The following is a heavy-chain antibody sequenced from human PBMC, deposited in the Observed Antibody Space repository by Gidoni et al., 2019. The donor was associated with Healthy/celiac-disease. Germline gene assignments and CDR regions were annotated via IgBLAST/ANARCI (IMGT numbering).Heavy chain of an antibody. CDR1: GGTFSSYA. D-gene: IGHD1-26*01. CDR3: ARRWGAYYYYGMDV. Sequence: QVQLVQSGAAVKKPGSSVKVSCKASGGTFSSYAISWVRQAPGQGLEWMGGIIPIFGTANYAQKFQGRVTITADESTSTAYMELSSLRSEDTAVYYCARRWGAYYYYGMDVWGQGTTVTVSS. CDR2: IIPIFGTA. J-gene: IGHJ6*02. V-gene: IGHV1-69*01.